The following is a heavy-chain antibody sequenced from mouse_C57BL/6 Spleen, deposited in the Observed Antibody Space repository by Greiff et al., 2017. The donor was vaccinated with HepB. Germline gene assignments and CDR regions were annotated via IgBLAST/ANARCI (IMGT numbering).Heavy chain of an antibody. Sequence: QVHVQQSGAELVKPGASVKLSCKASGSTFTEYTIHWVKQRSGQGLEWIGWFYPGSGSIKYNEKFKDKATLTADKSSSTVYMELSRLTSEDSAVYIGARGEEGALFAYWGQGTLVTVSA. J-gene: IGHJ3*01. CDR2: FYPGSGSI. CDR3: ARGEEGALFAY. CDR1: GSTFTEYT. V-gene: IGHV1-62-2*01.